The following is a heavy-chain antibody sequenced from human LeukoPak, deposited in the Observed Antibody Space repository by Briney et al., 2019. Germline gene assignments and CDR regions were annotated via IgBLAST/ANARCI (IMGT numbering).Heavy chain of an antibody. CDR3: ARGGYYYDSRGSFDY. V-gene: IGHV7-4-1*02. CDR2: ITTDTGNP. Sequence: AAVKVSCKASVYTFTSYDINWVRQATGQGREWMGWITTDTGNPTYAQGFTGRFVFSLDTSVSTAYLQISSLPAEDTAVYYCARGGYYYDSRGSFDYWGQGTLVTVSS. CDR1: VYTFTSYD. J-gene: IGHJ4*02. D-gene: IGHD3-22*01.